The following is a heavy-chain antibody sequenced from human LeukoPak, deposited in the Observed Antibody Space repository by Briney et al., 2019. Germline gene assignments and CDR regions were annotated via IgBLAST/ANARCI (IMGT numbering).Heavy chain of an antibody. J-gene: IGHJ4*02. Sequence: SETLSLTCTVSGGSISSSSYYWGWIRQPPGKGLEWIGSIYYSGSTYYNPSLKSRVTISVDTSKNQFSLKLSSVTAADTAVYYCARQPVGAYYDFWSGYSDDYWGQGTLVTVSS. CDR2: IYYSGST. CDR3: ARQPVGAYYDFWSGYSDDY. CDR1: GGSISSSSYY. V-gene: IGHV4-39*01. D-gene: IGHD3-3*01.